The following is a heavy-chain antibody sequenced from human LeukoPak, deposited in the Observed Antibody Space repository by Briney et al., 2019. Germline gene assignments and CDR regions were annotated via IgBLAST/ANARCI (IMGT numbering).Heavy chain of an antibody. D-gene: IGHD3-10*01. CDR2: IYSGGTT. Sequence: GGSLRLSCAASGFTVSSKHMSWVRQTPGKGLEWVSVIYSGGTTYYADSVKGRVTISRDNSKNTLYLQMNSLRVEDTAVYYCARGAIAMVRAWEFDYWGQGTRVTVSS. V-gene: IGHV3-66*01. J-gene: IGHJ4*02. CDR3: ARGAIAMVRAWEFDY. CDR1: GFTVSSKH.